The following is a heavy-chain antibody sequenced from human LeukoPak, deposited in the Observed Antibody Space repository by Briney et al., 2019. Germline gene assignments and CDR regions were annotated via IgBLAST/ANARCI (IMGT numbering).Heavy chain of an antibody. D-gene: IGHD3-22*01. CDR2: IKQDGSEK. CDR1: GFTFSSYW. J-gene: IGHJ4*02. V-gene: IGHV3-7*01. Sequence: GGSLRLSCAASGFTFSSYWMSWVRQAPGKWLEWVANIKQDGSEKYYVDSVKGRFTISRDNAKNSLYLQMNSLRAEDTAVYYCARDQSRIDSSYDYWGQGTLVTVSS. CDR3: ARDQSRIDSSYDY.